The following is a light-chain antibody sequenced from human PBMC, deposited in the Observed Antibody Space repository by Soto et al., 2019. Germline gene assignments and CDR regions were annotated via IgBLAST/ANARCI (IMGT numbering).Light chain of an antibody. Sequence: EIVMTQSPVTLSVSPGERATLSCRASQSVSSNLAWYQQKPGQAPRLLIYGASTRATGFPARFSGSGSGTEFTLTISSLQSEDSAVYYCQQYNNWSWTFGQGTKVEI. CDR3: QQYNNWSWT. CDR2: GAS. CDR1: QSVSSN. V-gene: IGKV3-15*01. J-gene: IGKJ1*01.